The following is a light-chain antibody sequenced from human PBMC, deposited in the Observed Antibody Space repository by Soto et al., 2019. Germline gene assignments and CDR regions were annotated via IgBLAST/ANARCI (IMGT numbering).Light chain of an antibody. Sequence: DIQMTQSPSALSASVGDRVTITRRASHSISSWLAWYQQKPGKAPKLLIYKASSLESGVPSRFSGSGSGTEFTLTISSLQPDDFATYYCQQYNSYWTFGQGTKVDIK. CDR2: KAS. V-gene: IGKV1-5*03. CDR3: QQYNSYWT. J-gene: IGKJ1*01. CDR1: HSISSW.